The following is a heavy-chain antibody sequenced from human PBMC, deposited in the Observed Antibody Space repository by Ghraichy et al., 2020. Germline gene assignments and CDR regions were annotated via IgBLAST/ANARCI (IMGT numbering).Heavy chain of an antibody. V-gene: IGHV3-23*01. Sequence: GGSLRLSCAASGFTFSSYAMSWVRQAPGKGLEWVSAISGSGGSTYYADSVKGRFTISRDNSKNTLYLQMNSLRAEDTAVYYCAKADDFWSGYYQHYYYYMDVWGKGTTVTVSS. CDR1: GFTFSSYA. CDR3: AKADDFWSGYYQHYYYYMDV. D-gene: IGHD3-3*01. CDR2: ISGSGGST. J-gene: IGHJ6*03.